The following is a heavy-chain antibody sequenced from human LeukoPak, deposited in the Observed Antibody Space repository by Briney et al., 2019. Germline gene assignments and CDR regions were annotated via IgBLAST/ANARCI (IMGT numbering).Heavy chain of an antibody. CDR2: INHSGST. CDR1: GGSFSDYY. D-gene: IGHD6-6*01. J-gene: IGHJ4*02. V-gene: IGHV4-34*01. CDR3: ASSYSSSRIYFDY. Sequence: PSETLSLTCAVYGGSFSDYYWSWIRQPPGKGLEWIGEINHSGSTNYNPSLKSRVTISVDTSKNQFSLKLSSVTAADTAVYYCASSYSSSRIYFDYWGQGTLVTVSS.